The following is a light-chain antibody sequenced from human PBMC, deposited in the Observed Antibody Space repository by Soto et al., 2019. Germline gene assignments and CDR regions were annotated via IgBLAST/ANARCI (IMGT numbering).Light chain of an antibody. V-gene: IGKV1-5*01. J-gene: IGKJ1*01. Sequence: DIQMTQSPSTLSASIGDRVTITCRASQTINNWLAWYQQKPGKAPNLLIYHASNLETGVPSRFSGSAFGTEFTLTIISLQPDDFATYYCQRYNSYPWTFGQGTKVEIK. CDR2: HAS. CDR3: QRYNSYPWT. CDR1: QTINNW.